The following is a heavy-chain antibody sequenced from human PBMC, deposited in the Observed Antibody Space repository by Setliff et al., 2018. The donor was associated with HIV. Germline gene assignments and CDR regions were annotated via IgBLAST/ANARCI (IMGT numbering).Heavy chain of an antibody. CDR3: ARVDCSSTRCYAFDI. CDR1: GYTFTGYH. V-gene: IGHV1-2*02. D-gene: IGHD2-2*01. J-gene: IGHJ3*02. CDR2: INPHSVGT. Sequence: ASVKVSCKASGYTFTGYHMHWVRQAPGQVLECMGGINPHSVGTKYVQKFQGRVTMTRDTSISAAYMELSRLRSEDTAVYYCARVDCSSTRCYAFDIWGQGTMVTVSS.